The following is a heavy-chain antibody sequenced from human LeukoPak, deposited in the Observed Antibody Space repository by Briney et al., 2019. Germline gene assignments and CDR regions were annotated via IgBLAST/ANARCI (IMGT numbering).Heavy chain of an antibody. Sequence: PSETLSLTCTVSGGSISSYYWSWIRQPPGKGLEWIGYIYYSGSTNYNPSLKSRVTISVDTSKNQFSLKLSSVTAADTAVYYCARVDILGIDALDIWGQGTMVTVSS. CDR3: ARVDILGIDALDI. CDR1: GGSISSYY. J-gene: IGHJ3*02. V-gene: IGHV4-59*01. D-gene: IGHD1-26*01. CDR2: IYYSGST.